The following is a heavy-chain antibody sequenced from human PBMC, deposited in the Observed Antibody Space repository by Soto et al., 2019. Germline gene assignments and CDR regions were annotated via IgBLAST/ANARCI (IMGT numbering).Heavy chain of an antibody. D-gene: IGHD3-16*02. J-gene: IGHJ5*02. V-gene: IGHV4-31*03. Sequence: QVQLQESGPGLVKPSQTLSLTCTVSGGSISSGGYYWSWIRQHPGKGLEWIGYIYYSGSTYYNPCLKSRVTISVDASKNQFSLKMSSVTAADTAVYYCAREGYYDYIWGSYRSKNWFDPWGQGTLVTVSS. CDR3: AREGYYDYIWGSYRSKNWFDP. CDR2: IYYSGST. CDR1: GGSISSGGYY.